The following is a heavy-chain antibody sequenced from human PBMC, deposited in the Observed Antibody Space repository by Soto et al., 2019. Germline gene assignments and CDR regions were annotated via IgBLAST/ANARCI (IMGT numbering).Heavy chain of an antibody. D-gene: IGHD6-13*01. CDR3: ARRGPGTYFDY. Sequence: GGSLRLSCAASGFTFSSYAMNWVRQAKEKGLEWVSVISGSGGSTYYEDTVKGRFTISRDNSKYTLYLQMNSLRADDTAVYYCARRGPGTYFDYWGQGTLVTVSS. CDR1: GFTFSSYA. CDR2: ISGSGGST. V-gene: IGHV3-23*01. J-gene: IGHJ4*02.